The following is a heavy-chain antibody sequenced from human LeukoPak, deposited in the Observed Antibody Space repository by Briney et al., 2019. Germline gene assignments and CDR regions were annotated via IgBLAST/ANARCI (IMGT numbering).Heavy chain of an antibody. CDR1: GGTFRRYA. Sequence: ASVKVSCTASGGTFRRYAISWVRQAPGQGLEWMGGIIPIFGTANYAQKFQGRVTITADESTSTAYMELSSLRSEDTAVYYCARDRNSCWPLDYWGQGTLVTVSS. D-gene: IGHD6-19*01. CDR3: ARDRNSCWPLDY. J-gene: IGHJ4*02. CDR2: IIPIFGTA. V-gene: IGHV1-69*13.